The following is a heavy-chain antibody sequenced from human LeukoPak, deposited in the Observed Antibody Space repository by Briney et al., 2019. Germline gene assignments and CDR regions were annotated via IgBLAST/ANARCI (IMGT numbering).Heavy chain of an antibody. J-gene: IGHJ4*02. D-gene: IGHD6-19*01. Sequence: GGSLRLSCAASGFTFSSYAMSWVRQAPGKGLEWVPAISGSGGSTYYADSVKGRFTISRDNSKNTLSLQMNSLRVDDTAVYYCAGRAVGSTLRSLNYWGQGTLVTVSS. V-gene: IGHV3-23*01. CDR2: ISGSGGST. CDR3: AGRAVGSTLRSLNY. CDR1: GFTFSSYA.